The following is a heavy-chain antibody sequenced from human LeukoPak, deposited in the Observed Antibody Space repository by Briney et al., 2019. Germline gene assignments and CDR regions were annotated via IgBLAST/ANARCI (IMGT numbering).Heavy chain of an antibody. Sequence: GGSLRLSCAASGFTFSSYSMNWVRQAPGKGLEWVSSISSSSRYIYYVNSVKGRFTIYRENTKKSLYMQMNSLRAEDTAVYYCARESYGDSSFDYWGQGTLVTVSS. V-gene: IGHV3-21*01. CDR3: ARESYGDSSFDY. CDR2: ISSSSRYI. D-gene: IGHD4-17*01. CDR1: GFTFSSYS. J-gene: IGHJ4*02.